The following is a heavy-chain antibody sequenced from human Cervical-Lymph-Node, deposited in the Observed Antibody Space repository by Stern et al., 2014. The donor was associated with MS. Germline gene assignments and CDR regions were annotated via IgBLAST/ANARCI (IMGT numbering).Heavy chain of an antibody. D-gene: IGHD4-17*01. CDR2: INPSGGGT. V-gene: IGHV1-46*01. J-gene: IGHJ4*02. CDR1: GYTFSTYY. CDR3: ARETSVTDY. Sequence: VQLVESGAEVKKPGASVKVSCKASGYTFSTYYIYWVRQAPGQGLEWMGIINPSGGGTSYAQKFQGRVTMTRDTSTSTVYMELSNLRSEDTAVYYCARETSVTDYWGQGTLVTVSS.